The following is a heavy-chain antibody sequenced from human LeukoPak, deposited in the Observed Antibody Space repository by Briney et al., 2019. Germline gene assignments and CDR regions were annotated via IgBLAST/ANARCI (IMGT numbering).Heavy chain of an antibody. V-gene: IGHV3-21*01. Sequence: GGSLRLSCAASGFTFSSYSMNWVRKAPGKGLEWVSSISTSSSYIYCADSVKGRFTISRDNAKNSLYLQMNSLRAEDTAVYYCAKTTDNYYYYYMDVWGKGTTVTVSS. CDR3: AKTTDNYYYYYMDV. J-gene: IGHJ6*03. D-gene: IGHD4-17*01. CDR1: GFTFSSYS. CDR2: ISTSSSYI.